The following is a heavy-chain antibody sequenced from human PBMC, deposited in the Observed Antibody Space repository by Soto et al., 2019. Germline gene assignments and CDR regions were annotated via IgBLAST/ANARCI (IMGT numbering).Heavy chain of an antibody. D-gene: IGHD4-17*01. Sequence: SGPTLVNPTQPLTLTCTFSGFSLSTSGMCVSWIRQPPGKALEWLALIDWDDDKYYSTSLKTRLTISKDTSKNQVVLTMTNMEPVDTAMYYCARGDHDYGDYKWDYWGQVTLGTVPQ. CDR2: IDWDDDK. CDR3: ARGDHDYGDYKWDY. CDR1: GFSLSTSGMC. V-gene: IGHV2-70*01. J-gene: IGHJ4*02.